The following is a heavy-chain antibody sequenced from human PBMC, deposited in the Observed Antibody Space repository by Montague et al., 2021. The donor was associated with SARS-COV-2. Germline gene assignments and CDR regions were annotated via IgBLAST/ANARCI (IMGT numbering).Heavy chain of an antibody. CDR3: ARGTKRVFTYDYDSSGYASDY. J-gene: IGHJ4*02. Sequence: SETLSLTCAVYGGSFSGYYWSWIRQPPEKGLEWIGEINQSGRTNNNPSLKSRVIISVDTSKNQFSLKLSSVTVADTAVYYCARGTKRVFTYDYDSSGYASDYWGQGTLVTVSS. CDR1: GGSFSGYY. CDR2: INQSGRT. V-gene: IGHV4-34*01. D-gene: IGHD3-22*01.